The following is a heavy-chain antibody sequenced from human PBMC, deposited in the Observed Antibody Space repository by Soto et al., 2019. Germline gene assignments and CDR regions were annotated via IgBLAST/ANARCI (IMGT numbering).Heavy chain of an antibody. CDR2: ILSDGSNK. Sequence: QVQLVESGGGVVQPGRSLSLSSAASGLTFSSYGMHWVRQAPGKALEWVGAILSDGSNKYYSESVKGRFTISRDNSKNTRNLEMNSLRAGATAIYYCAKDFFLPGHLGHGFRGLDVWGQGSTVTVSS. CDR3: AKDFFLPGHLGHGFRGLDV. CDR1: GLTFSSYG. D-gene: IGHD7-27*01. J-gene: IGHJ6*02. V-gene: IGHV3-30*18.